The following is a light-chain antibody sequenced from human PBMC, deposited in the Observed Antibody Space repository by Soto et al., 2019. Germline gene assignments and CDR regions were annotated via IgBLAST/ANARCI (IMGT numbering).Light chain of an antibody. Sequence: MRITQSPSSLSASVGDRITITCRASQGIVTYLAWYQQKPGKVPNLLIFGASTLYSGVSSRFSGSGSGTDFTLTISSXQSEDVGTYYCQKYDNAPWTFGQGTQVDSK. V-gene: IGKV1-27*01. CDR2: GAS. CDR3: QKYDNAPWT. CDR1: QGIVTY. J-gene: IGKJ1*01.